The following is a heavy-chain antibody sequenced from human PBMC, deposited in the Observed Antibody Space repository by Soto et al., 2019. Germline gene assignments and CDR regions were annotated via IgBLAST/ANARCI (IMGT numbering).Heavy chain of an antibody. CDR3: ARAPKLVTHWFDP. CDR2: IEWNSGSG. D-gene: IGHD3-9*01. CDR1: GFNCGDFA. Sequence: EGEVVESGGGLVQPGGSLRLLCAVSGFNCGDFAMHGVPKPRGRAVEWVRGIEWNSGSGAYAVSVKGRVTVSRDTASNSLYMDLSSLKIEDTAFYYCARAPKLVTHWFDPWGQGSLVTVSS. J-gene: IGHJ5*02. V-gene: IGHV3-9*01.